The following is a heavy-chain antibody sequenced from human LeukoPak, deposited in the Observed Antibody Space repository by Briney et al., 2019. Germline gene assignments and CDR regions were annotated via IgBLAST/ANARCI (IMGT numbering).Heavy chain of an antibody. CDR3: VRLPTGYPNWFDP. D-gene: IGHD3-9*01. V-gene: IGHV4-39*01. J-gene: IGHJ5*02. CDR1: GGSISSSSSY. Sequence: SETLSLTCTVSGGSISSSSSYWGWIRQPPGKGLEWTGNIFYSGTTYYNPSLKSRATISLDTSKNQFSLRLSSVTAADTAFYYCVRLPTGYPNWFDPWGQGTLVTVSS. CDR2: IFYSGTT.